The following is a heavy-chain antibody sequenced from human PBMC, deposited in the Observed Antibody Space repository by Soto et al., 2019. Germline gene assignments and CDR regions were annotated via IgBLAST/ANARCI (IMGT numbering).Heavy chain of an antibody. J-gene: IGHJ4*02. Sequence: SETLSLTCAVYGGSFSGYYWSWIRQPPGKGLEWIGEINHSGSTNYNPSLKSRVTISVDTSKNQFSLKMTSVAAADTAMYYCARGIAMKLVVHSDASNKYYLDSWGQGTLVTVSS. CDR3: ARGIAMKLVVHSDASNKYYLDS. CDR1: GGSFSGYY. D-gene: IGHD3-22*01. V-gene: IGHV4-34*01. CDR2: INHSGST.